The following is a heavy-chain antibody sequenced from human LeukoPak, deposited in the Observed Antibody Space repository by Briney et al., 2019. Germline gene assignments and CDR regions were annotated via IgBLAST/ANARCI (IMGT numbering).Heavy chain of an antibody. V-gene: IGHV3-15*01. CDR2: IKNKADGGTT. J-gene: IGHJ5*02. CDR3: ATWRYCSGSSCYSGWLDP. Sequence: GGSLRLSCAASGFTFSNYEMNWVRQAPGKGLEWVGRIKNKADGGTTDYAAPVKDRFTISRDDSKSTLYLQMNSLKAEDTAVYYCATWRYCSGSSCYSGWLDPWGQGTLVSVSS. CDR1: GFTFSNYE. D-gene: IGHD2-15*01.